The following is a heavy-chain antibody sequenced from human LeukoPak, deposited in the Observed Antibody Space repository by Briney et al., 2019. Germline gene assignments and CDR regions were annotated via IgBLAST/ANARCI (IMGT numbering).Heavy chain of an antibody. Sequence: SETLSLTCTVSGGSISSYYWSWIRQPPGKGLEWIGYIYYSGSTNYNPSLKSRVTISVDTSKNQFSLKLSSVTAADTAVYYCARAPHNFWSGYGMDVWAKGPRSPSP. D-gene: IGHD3-3*01. J-gene: IGHJ6*02. CDR3: ARAPHNFWSGYGMDV. CDR1: GGSISSYY. V-gene: IGHV4-59*01. CDR2: IYYSGST.